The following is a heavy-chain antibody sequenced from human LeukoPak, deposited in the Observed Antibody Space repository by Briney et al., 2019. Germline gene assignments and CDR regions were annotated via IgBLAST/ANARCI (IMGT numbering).Heavy chain of an antibody. CDR2: IIPIFGTA. CDR3: ANVKYYDILTGYYAPFDY. V-gene: IGHV1-69*13. CDR1: GGTFSSYA. D-gene: IGHD3-9*01. J-gene: IGHJ4*02. Sequence: SVKVSCKASGGTFSSYAISWVRQAPGQGLEWMGGIIPIFGTANYAQKFQGRVTITADESTSTAYMELSSLRSEDTAVYYCANVKYYDILTGYYAPFDYWGQGTLATVSS.